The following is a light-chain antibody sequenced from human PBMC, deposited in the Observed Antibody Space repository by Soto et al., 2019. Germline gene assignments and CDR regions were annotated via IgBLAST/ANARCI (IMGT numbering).Light chain of an antibody. V-gene: IGLV2-14*01. CDR1: SSDVGGYNY. J-gene: IGLJ2*01. CDR2: DVS. Sequence: QSVLTQPASVSGSPGQSITISCTGTSSDVGGYNYVSWYQQHPGKAPKLIIYDVSNRPSGVSNRFSGSKSGNTASLTISGLQAEDEADYYCSSYTSSTTLKVFGGGTKVPS. CDR3: SSYTSSTTLKV.